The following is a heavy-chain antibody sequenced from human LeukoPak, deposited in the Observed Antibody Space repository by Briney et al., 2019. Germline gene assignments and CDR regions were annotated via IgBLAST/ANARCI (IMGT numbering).Heavy chain of an antibody. CDR3: ARVACSGGSCYSGWFDP. J-gene: IGHJ5*02. V-gene: IGHV4-4*07. CDR2: IYTSGST. Sequence: PSETLSLTCTVSGGSISSYYWSWIRQPAGKGLEWIGRIYTSGSTNYNPSLKSRVTMSVDTSKNQFSPKLSSVTAADTAVYYCARVACSGGSCYSGWFDPWGQGTLVTVSS. CDR1: GGSISSYY. D-gene: IGHD2-15*01.